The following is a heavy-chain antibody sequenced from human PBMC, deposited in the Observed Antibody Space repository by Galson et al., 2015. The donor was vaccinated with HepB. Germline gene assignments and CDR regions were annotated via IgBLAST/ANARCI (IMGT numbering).Heavy chain of an antibody. J-gene: IGHJ5*02. D-gene: IGHD3-3*01. CDR1: GYTFTNYG. Sequence: SVKVSCKASGYTFTNYGISWVRQAPGQGLEWMGWISGNNGITNYAQKFQGRVTMTTDTSTRTAYMELKSLRSDDTAMYYCARDLYDFGDHWGQGTLVTVSS. CDR2: ISGNNGIT. V-gene: IGHV1-18*01. CDR3: ARDLYDFGDH.